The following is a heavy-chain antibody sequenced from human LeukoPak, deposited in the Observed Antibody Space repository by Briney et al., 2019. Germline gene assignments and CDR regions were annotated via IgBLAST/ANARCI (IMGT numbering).Heavy chain of an antibody. J-gene: IGHJ4*02. CDR3: AKLSKPGIAVAGRNY. Sequence: GGSLRLSCAASGFTFSSYAMSWVRQAPGKGLEWVSAISGSGGSTYCADSVKGRFTISRDNSKNTLYLQMNSLRAEDTAVYYCAKLSKPGIAVAGRNYWGQGTLVTVSS. V-gene: IGHV3-23*01. D-gene: IGHD6-19*01. CDR1: GFTFSSYA. CDR2: ISGSGGST.